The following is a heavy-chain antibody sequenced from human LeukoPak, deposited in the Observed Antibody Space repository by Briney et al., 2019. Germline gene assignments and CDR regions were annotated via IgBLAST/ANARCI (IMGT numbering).Heavy chain of an antibody. V-gene: IGHV4-31*03. J-gene: IGHJ4*02. CDR2: IYYSGST. CDR1: GGSISSGGYY. Sequence: PSETLSLTCTVSGGSISSGGYYWSWIRQHPGKGLEWIGYIYYSGSTYYNPSLKSRVTISVDTSKNQFSLKLSSVTAADTAVYYCARNRYSSGWYSLYWGQRTLVTVSS. CDR3: ARNRYSSGWYSLY. D-gene: IGHD6-19*01.